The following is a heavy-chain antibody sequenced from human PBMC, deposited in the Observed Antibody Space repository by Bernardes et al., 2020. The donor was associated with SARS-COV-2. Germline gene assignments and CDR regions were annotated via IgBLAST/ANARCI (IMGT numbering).Heavy chain of an antibody. D-gene: IGHD3-22*01. CDR3: ARGARISMIVVVMPQAAFNI. CDR2: IYYRRNT. J-gene: IGHJ3*02. V-gene: IGHV4-31*03. CDR1: GASISSGGDY. Sequence: SESLSPTCSVSGASISSGGDYWTWLLQRPGKGLEGTVYIYYRRNTHYNPSPKSRATISVDSSKNQFSLKLNSVTAADTAVYYCARGARISMIVVVMPQAAFNIWGKGTTGTVSS.